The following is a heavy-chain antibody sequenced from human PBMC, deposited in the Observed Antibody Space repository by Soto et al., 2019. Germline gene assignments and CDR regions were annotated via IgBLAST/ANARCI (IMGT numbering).Heavy chain of an antibody. Sequence: PSETLSLTCTVSGGSISSSSYYWGWIRQPPGKGLEWIGSIYYSGSTYYNPSLKSRVTISVDTSKNQFSLKLSSVTAADTAVYYCARSCSYGIYYYYGMDVWGQGTTVTVSS. CDR3: ARSCSYGIYYYYGMDV. CDR1: GGSISSSSYY. J-gene: IGHJ6*02. CDR2: IYYSGST. D-gene: IGHD5-18*01. V-gene: IGHV4-39*01.